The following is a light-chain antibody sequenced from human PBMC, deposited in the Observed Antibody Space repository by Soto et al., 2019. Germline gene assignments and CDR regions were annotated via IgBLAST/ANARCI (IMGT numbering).Light chain of an antibody. Sequence: QPLLTQSSSASASLGSSVKLTCTLSSGHSSFIIAWHQQQPGKAPRFLMKLEGDGSYDKGSGVPDRFSGSSSGADRYLTISNLQFEDEADYYCETWDDNTWVFGGGTKVTVL. CDR2: LEGDGSY. V-gene: IGLV4-60*02. J-gene: IGLJ3*02. CDR3: ETWDDNTWV. CDR1: SGHSSFI.